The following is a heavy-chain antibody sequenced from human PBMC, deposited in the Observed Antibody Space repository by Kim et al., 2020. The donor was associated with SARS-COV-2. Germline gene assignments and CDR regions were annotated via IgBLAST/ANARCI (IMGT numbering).Heavy chain of an antibody. CDR3: ARIVGGYGDYYFDY. J-gene: IGHJ4*02. Sequence: GGSLRLSCAASGFTFSSYEMNWVRQAPGKGLEWVSYISSSGSTIYYADSVKGRFTISRDNAKNSLYLQMNSLRAEDTAVYYCARIVGGYGDYYFDYWGQGTLVTVSS. V-gene: IGHV3-48*03. CDR2: ISSSGSTI. CDR1: GFTFSSYE. D-gene: IGHD4-17*01.